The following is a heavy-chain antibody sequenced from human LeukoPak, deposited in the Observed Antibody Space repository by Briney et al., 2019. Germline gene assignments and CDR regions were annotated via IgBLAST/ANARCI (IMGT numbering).Heavy chain of an antibody. J-gene: IGHJ4*02. CDR2: IKSKTDGGTT. Sequence: GGSLRLSCAASGFTFSSYAMSWVRQAPGKGLEWVGRIKSKTDGGTTDYAAPVKGRFTISRDDSKNTLYLQMNSLTTEDTAVDFCAHRDTTMVRVDYWGQGTLVTVSS. D-gene: IGHD5-18*01. V-gene: IGHV3-15*01. CDR1: GFTFSSYA. CDR3: AHRDTTMVRVDY.